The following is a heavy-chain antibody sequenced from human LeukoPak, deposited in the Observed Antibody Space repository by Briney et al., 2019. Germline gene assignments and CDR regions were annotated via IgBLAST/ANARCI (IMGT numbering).Heavy chain of an antibody. V-gene: IGHV3-9*01. Sequence: GGSLRLSCAASGFIFGDYATNWVRQAPGKGLEWVSGINWNSGSIGYADSVKGRFTISRDNAKNSLYLQMNSLRPEDTALYYCVKEKSGDYGLDVWGQGTAVTVSS. CDR2: INWNSGSI. J-gene: IGHJ6*02. D-gene: IGHD4-17*01. CDR3: VKEKSGDYGLDV. CDR1: GFIFGDYA.